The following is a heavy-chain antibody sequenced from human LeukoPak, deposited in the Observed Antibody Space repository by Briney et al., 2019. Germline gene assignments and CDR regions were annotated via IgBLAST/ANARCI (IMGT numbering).Heavy chain of an antibody. D-gene: IGHD3-10*01. CDR3: ARGGRTDSGSYPYGMDV. CDR1: GFSVSRNY. J-gene: IGHJ6*02. V-gene: IGHV3-66*01. Sequence: GGSLRLSCAASGFSVSRNYLSWVRQAPGKGLEWVSVIHGGATTDYADSVKGRFTISTDSSKNTLYLQMSSLRDEDTSVYYCARGGRTDSGSYPYGMDVWGQGATVTVSS. CDR2: IHGGATT.